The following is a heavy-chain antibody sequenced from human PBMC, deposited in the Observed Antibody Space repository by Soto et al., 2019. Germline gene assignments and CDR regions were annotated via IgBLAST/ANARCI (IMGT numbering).Heavy chain of an antibody. J-gene: IGHJ4*02. CDR3: VKEMATFFFDY. Sequence: GGSLRLSCAASGFTFDACPMHWVRQAPGKGLQWVALINSAGSVTYYADSVKGRFTISRDNSKNSLYLHMNSLRTVDTAFYYCVKEMATFFFDYWGQGALVTVSS. CDR2: INSAGSVT. CDR1: GFTFDACP. D-gene: IGHD5-12*01. V-gene: IGHV3-43*01.